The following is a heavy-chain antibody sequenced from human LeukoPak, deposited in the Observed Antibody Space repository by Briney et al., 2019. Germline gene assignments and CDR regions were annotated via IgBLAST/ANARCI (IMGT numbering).Heavy chain of an antibody. Sequence: SETLSLTCTVSGGSISSYYWSWIRQPAGRGLEWIGRIYTSGSTNYNPSLKSRVTMSVDTSKNQFSLKLSSVTAADTAVYYCAKQQLVLGWFDPWGQGTLVTVSS. CDR1: GGSISSYY. CDR2: IYTSGST. V-gene: IGHV4-4*07. D-gene: IGHD6-13*01. J-gene: IGHJ5*02. CDR3: AKQQLVLGWFDP.